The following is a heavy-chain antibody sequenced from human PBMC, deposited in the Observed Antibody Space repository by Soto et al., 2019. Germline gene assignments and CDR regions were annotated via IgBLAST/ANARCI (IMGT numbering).Heavy chain of an antibody. J-gene: IGHJ6*02. CDR3: ARDGVAGVPPDSYSYYGMDV. D-gene: IGHD6-19*01. V-gene: IGHV1-18*04. CDR2: ISTYKGNT. Sequence: QGQLVQSGAEVKKPGASVKVSCDASGHTFTSYGISWLRQAPGQGLEWMGWISTYKGNTNYAQKFQRRVTRTTDTFTSTHYMEQRRLRSDDTAIYYWARDGVAGVPPDSYSYYGMDVWGQGTTVTVSS. CDR1: GHTFTSYG.